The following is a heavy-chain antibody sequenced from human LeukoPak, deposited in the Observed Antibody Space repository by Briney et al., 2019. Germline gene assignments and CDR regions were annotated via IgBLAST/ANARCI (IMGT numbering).Heavy chain of an antibody. CDR2: INPKSGGT. J-gene: IGHJ4*02. V-gene: IGHV1-2*02. D-gene: IGHD6-19*01. Sequence: ASVKVSCKASGYTFTGYCMHWVRRAPGQGLEWMGWINPKSGGTNYAQKFQGRVTMTRDTSISTTYMELSRLRSDDTAVYYCARDLGISGWYAPPLGYFDYWGQGTLVTVSS. CDR1: GYTFTGYC. CDR3: ARDLGISGWYAPPLGYFDY.